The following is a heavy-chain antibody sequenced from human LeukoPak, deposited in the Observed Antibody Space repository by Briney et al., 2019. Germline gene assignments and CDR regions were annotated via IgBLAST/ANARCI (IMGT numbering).Heavy chain of an antibody. J-gene: IGHJ4*02. Sequence: VQPGGSLRLSCAASGFTFSSYAMSWVRQAPGKGLEWVSSISGGGGSTFYVDSVKGRFTISRDNSKNTLYLQMNSLRAEDTAVYCCAKVSYARRIYWGQGTLVTVSS. CDR3: AKVSYARRIY. V-gene: IGHV3-23*01. CDR1: GFTFSSYA. D-gene: IGHD1-26*01. CDR2: ISGGGGST.